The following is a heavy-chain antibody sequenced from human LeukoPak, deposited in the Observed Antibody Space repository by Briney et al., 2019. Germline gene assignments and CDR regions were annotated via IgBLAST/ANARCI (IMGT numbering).Heavy chain of an antibody. D-gene: IGHD2-21*02. CDR2: INHSGST. Sequence: SETLSLTCTVSGGSISSNSYYWGWIRQPPGKGLEWIGEINHSGSTNYNPSLKSRVTISVDTSKNQFSLKLSSVTAADTAVYYCARGGVVVTARFFYWGQGTLVTVSS. J-gene: IGHJ4*02. V-gene: IGHV4-39*07. CDR3: ARGGVVVTARFFY. CDR1: GGSISSNSYY.